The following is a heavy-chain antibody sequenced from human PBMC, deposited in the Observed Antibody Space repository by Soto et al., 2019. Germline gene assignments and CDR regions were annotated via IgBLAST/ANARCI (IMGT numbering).Heavy chain of an antibody. CDR2: ISYDGSNK. Sequence: QVQLVESGGGVVQPGRSLRLSCAASGFTFSSYAMHWVRQAPGKGLEWVAVISYDGSNKYYADSVKGRFTISRDNSKNTLYLQMNSLRAEDTAVYYCARDQWDFDYWGQGTLVTVSS. CDR3: ARDQWDFDY. CDR1: GFTFSSYA. V-gene: IGHV3-30-3*01. D-gene: IGHD1-26*01. J-gene: IGHJ4*02.